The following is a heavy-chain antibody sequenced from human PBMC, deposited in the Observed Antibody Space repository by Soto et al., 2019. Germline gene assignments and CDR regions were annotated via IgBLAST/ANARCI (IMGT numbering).Heavy chain of an antibody. Sequence: SQTLSLTCAISGDSVSSTSTAWSWIRQSPSRGLEWLGRTYYRSKWYSDYAVSVKSRITINPDTTKNQFSLQLNSVTPEDTAVYYCARGSYYSGWVWGQGTLVTVSS. CDR1: GDSVSSTSTA. V-gene: IGHV6-1*01. J-gene: IGHJ4*02. CDR2: TYYRSKWYS. D-gene: IGHD6-19*01. CDR3: ARGSYYSGWV.